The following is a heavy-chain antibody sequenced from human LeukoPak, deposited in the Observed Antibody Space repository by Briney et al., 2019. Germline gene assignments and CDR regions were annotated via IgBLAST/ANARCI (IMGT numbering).Heavy chain of an antibody. Sequence: GGSLRLSCAASGFTFSDYYMSWIRQAPGKGLEWVSYISSSSSYTNYADSVKGRFTISRDNAKNSLYLQMNSLRAEDTAVYYCARAVPLRYFDWSDAFDIWGQGTMVTVSS. J-gene: IGHJ3*02. CDR3: ARAVPLRYFDWSDAFDI. V-gene: IGHV3-11*05. D-gene: IGHD3-9*01. CDR1: GFTFSDYY. CDR2: ISSSSSYT.